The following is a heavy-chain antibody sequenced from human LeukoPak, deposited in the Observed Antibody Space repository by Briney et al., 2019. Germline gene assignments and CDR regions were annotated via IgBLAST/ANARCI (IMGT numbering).Heavy chain of an antibody. V-gene: IGHV1-46*01. CDR3: ARDLIGRPREGYFDH. J-gene: IGHJ4*02. CDR1: GYTFTSYY. Sequence: GASVKVSCKASGYTFTSYYMHWVRQAPGQGLEWMGIINPSGGSTSYAQKFQDRVTMTRDMSTSTVYMELSSLRSEDTAVYYCARDLIGRPREGYFDHWGQGILVTVSS. CDR2: INPSGGST. D-gene: IGHD5-24*01.